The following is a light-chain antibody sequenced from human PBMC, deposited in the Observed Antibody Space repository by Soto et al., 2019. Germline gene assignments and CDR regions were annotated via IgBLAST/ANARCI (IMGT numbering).Light chain of an antibody. CDR3: QQYNNWPPWT. CDR1: QSVSSN. Sequence: EIVMTQAPATLSVSPGEGATLSCRASQSVSSNLAWYQQKPGQAPRLLIYGASTRATGIPARFSGSGSGTELTLTISSLQSEDFAVYYCQQYNNWPPWTFGQGTKAEIK. CDR2: GAS. J-gene: IGKJ1*01. V-gene: IGKV3-15*01.